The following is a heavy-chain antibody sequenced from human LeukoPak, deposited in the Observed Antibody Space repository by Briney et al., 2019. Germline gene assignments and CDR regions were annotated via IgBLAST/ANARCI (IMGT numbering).Heavy chain of an antibody. V-gene: IGHV3-21*01. CDR3: ARDRLVLRPRSSFDY. CDR1: GFTFSSYS. D-gene: IGHD6-6*01. CDR2: ITSSSSYI. Sequence: GGSLRLSCAASGFTFSSYSMNWVRQAPGKGLEWVSSITSSSSYIYYADSVKGRFTISRDDAKNSLYLQMNSLRAEDTAIYYCARDRLVLRPRSSFDYWGQGTLVTVSS. J-gene: IGHJ4*02.